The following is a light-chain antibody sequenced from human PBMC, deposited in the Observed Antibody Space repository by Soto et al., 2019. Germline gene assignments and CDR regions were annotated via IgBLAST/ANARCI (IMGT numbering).Light chain of an antibody. CDR1: QSFLYNSNNKNY. CDR2: WAS. CDR3: QQYYSTPWT. J-gene: IGKJ1*01. Sequence: DIVMTQSPDSLAVSLGERATINCKSSQSFLYNSNNKNYLAWYQQKPGQPPKLLIYWASTLESGVPDRFSGSGSGTDFTLTISSLQAEDVAVYYCQQYYSTPWTFGQGTKVDIK. V-gene: IGKV4-1*01.